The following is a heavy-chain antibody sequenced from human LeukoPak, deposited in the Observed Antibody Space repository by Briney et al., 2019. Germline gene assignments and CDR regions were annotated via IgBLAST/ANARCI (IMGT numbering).Heavy chain of an antibody. CDR3: ARDPEYSSFDL. D-gene: IGHD6-13*01. V-gene: IGHV3-33*01. Sequence: GRSLRLSCAASGFTFSSYGMHWVRQAPGKGLEWVAVIWYDGSNKYYADSVKGRFTISRDNSKNTLYLQMNSLRAEDTAVYYCARDPEYSSFDLWGQGTQVTVSS. J-gene: IGHJ4*02. CDR1: GFTFSSYG. CDR2: IWYDGSNK.